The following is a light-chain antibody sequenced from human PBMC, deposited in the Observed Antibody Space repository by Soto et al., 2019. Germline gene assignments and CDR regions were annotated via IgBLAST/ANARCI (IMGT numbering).Light chain of an antibody. Sequence: DIQMTQSPSTLSGSVGDRVTITCRASQTISSGLAWYQQKPGKDPKLLIYKASTLKSGVPSRFSGSGSGTEFTLTISSLQPDDFATYYCQHYNSYSEAFGQGTKVDI. CDR2: KAS. V-gene: IGKV1-5*03. CDR1: QTISSG. CDR3: QHYNSYSEA. J-gene: IGKJ1*01.